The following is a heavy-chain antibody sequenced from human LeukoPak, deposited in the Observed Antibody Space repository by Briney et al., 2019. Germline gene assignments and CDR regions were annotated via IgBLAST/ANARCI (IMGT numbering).Heavy chain of an antibody. CDR1: GFTFSRYW. CDR2: MNQDGSEI. CDR3: AKDHYSNYYFDY. V-gene: IGHV3-7*01. Sequence: GGSLRLSCVGSGFTFSRYWLNWVRQAPGKGLEWVANMNQDGSEIYYLDSVKGRFTISRDNSKNTLYLQMNSLRAEDTAVYYCAKDHYSNYYFDYWGQGTLVTVSS. D-gene: IGHD4-11*01. J-gene: IGHJ4*02.